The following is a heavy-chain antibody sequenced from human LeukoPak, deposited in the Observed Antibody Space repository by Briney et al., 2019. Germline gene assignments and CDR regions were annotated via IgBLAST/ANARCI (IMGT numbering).Heavy chain of an antibody. Sequence: GGSLRLSCAASGFTFNNYAMSWVRQAPGRGLEWVSTISGSGGRINYADTVRGRVTISRDNPRNTLYLQMNSLRAEDTAVYYCAKVYYSSSYYDFDYWGQGTLVTVSS. V-gene: IGHV3-23*01. CDR3: AKVYYSSSYYDFDY. CDR1: GFTFNNYA. J-gene: IGHJ4*02. CDR2: ISGSGGRI. D-gene: IGHD6-13*01.